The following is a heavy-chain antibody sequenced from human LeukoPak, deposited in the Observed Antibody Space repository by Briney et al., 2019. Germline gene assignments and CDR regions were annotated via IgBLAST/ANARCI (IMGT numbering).Heavy chain of an antibody. J-gene: IGHJ4*02. CDR3: ARVASTTCDCPDYFDY. CDR2: ISAYTGNT. CDR1: GYTFTTFG. Sequence: ASVKVSCKASGYTFTTFGITWVRQAPRQGLEWMGWISAYTGNTNYAPKFQGRVTMTTDTSTSTAHMELRSLTSDDTAVYYCARVASTTCDCPDYFDYWGQGTLVTVSS. D-gene: IGHD2-2*01. V-gene: IGHV1-18*01.